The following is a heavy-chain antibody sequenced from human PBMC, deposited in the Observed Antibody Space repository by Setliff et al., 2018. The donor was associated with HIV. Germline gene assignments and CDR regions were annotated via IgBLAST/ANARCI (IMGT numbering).Heavy chain of an antibody. J-gene: IGHJ2*01. CDR2: IYYSGSA. CDR3: ARGAEYQLLSHTFWYFDL. Sequence: KPSETLSLTCTVSGGSISSSNYCWGWIRQPPGKGLEWIGSIYYSGSAYYNPSLKSRVTISVDTSKNQFSLKLSSVTAADTAVYYCARGAEYQLLSHTFWYFDLWGRGTLVTVSS. D-gene: IGHD2-2*01. CDR1: GGSISSSNYC. V-gene: IGHV4-39*07.